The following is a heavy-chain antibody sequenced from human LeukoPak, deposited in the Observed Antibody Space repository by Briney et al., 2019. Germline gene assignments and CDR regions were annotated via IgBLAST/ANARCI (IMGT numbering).Heavy chain of an antibody. CDR3: ARHALTKGGATPYYFDY. V-gene: IGHV4-39*01. D-gene: IGHD1-26*01. Sequence: SETLSLTCTVSGGSISSRGYYWGWIRQPPGKGLEWIGSIYHSGSTHCTPSLKSRFTISVDTSKNQFSLKLGSVTAADTAVYYCARHALTKGGATPYYFDYWGQGTLVTVSS. CDR1: GGSISSRGYY. CDR2: IYHSGST. J-gene: IGHJ4*02.